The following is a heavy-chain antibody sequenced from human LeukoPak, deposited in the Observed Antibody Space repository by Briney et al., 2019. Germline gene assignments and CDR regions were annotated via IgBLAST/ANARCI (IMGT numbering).Heavy chain of an antibody. CDR1: GYTFTSYD. V-gene: IGHV1-8*01. Sequence: GASVKVSCKASGYTFTSYDINWVRQATGQGLEWMGWMNPNSGNTGYAQKFQGRVTMTRNTSISTAYMELSSPRSEDTAVYYCARGNLFYSSSWYEDAFDIWGQGAMVTVSS. CDR2: MNPNSGNT. J-gene: IGHJ3*02. CDR3: ARGNLFYSSSWYEDAFDI. D-gene: IGHD6-13*01.